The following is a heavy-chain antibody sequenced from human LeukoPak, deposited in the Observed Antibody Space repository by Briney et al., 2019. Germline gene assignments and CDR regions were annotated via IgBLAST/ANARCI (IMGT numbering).Heavy chain of an antibody. CDR3: ARDQSVRLLQTSSTYFKHVFAI. Sequence: SVEISCKTSGYTFTNYGISWVRQAPGLGLEWMGWISAYNGNTNYAQKTQGSVTMTTDTYTSTAYMELRSLRFDDTAVYYCARDQSVRLLQTSSTYFKHVFAIWGQGSFDTVSS. J-gene: IGHJ3*02. V-gene: IGHV1-18*01. CDR1: GYTFTNYG. D-gene: IGHD6-13*01. CDR2: ISAYNGNT.